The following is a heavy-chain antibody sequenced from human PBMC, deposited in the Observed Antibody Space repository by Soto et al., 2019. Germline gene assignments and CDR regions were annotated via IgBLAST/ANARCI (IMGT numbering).Heavy chain of an antibody. CDR2: INPNSGGT. CDR1: GYTFTNYG. CDR3: ARGHPITMVRGPSYYYGMDV. D-gene: IGHD3-10*01. J-gene: IGHJ6*02. Sequence: ASVKVSCKASGYTFTNYGISWVRQAPGQGLEWMGWINPNSGGTNYAQKFQGWVTMTRDTSISTAYMELSRLRSDDTAVYYCARGHPITMVRGPSYYYGMDVWGQGTTVTVSS. V-gene: IGHV1-2*04.